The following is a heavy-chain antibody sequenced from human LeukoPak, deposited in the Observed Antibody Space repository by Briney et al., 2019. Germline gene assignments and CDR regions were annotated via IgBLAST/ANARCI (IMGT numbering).Heavy chain of an antibody. CDR3: AITYGSGSYYNSFDY. V-gene: IGHV1-46*01. Sequence: ASVKVSCKASGYTFTSYYMHWVRQAPGQGLEWMGIINPSGGSTSYAQKFQGRVTMTRDTSTSTVYMEQSSLRSEDTAVYYCAITYGSGSYYNSFDYWGQGTLVTVSS. CDR1: GYTFTSYY. J-gene: IGHJ4*02. CDR2: INPSGGST. D-gene: IGHD3-10*01.